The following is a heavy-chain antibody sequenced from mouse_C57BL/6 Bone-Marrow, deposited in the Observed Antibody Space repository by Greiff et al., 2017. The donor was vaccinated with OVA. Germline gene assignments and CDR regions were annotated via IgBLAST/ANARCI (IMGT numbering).Heavy chain of an antibody. Sequence: EVMLVESGGGLVKPGGSLKLSCAASGFTFSDYGMHWVRQAPEKGLEWVAYISSGSSTLYYADTVKGRFTITRDNAKNTLFLQMTRLRSEDTAMYYCASGTRGVWFDYGGQGTTLTVSS. J-gene: IGHJ2*01. CDR3: ASGTRGVWFDY. CDR2: ISSGSSTL. D-gene: IGHD3-3*01. V-gene: IGHV5-17*01. CDR1: GFTFSDYG.